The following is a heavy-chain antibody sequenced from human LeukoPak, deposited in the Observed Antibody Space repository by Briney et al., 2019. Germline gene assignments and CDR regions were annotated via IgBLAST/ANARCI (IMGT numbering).Heavy chain of an antibody. J-gene: IGHJ4*02. CDR2: ISGSGGST. CDR3: AGGSSPTYYYFDY. D-gene: IGHD6-13*01. V-gene: IGHV3-23*01. Sequence: GGSLRLSCAASGFTFSTYGMTCVRQAPGKGLEWVSAISGSGGSTYYADSVKGRFTISRDNSKNTLYLQMNGLRAEDTAVYYCAGGSSPTYYYFDYWGQGTLVTVSS. CDR1: GFTFSTYG.